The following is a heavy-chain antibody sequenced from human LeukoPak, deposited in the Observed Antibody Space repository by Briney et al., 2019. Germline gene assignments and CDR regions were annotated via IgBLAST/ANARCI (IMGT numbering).Heavy chain of an antibody. CDR1: GFTFSYYS. Sequence: GGSLRLSCAASGFTFSYYSMSWVRQAPGKGLEWVGNIKQDGSQKYYMDSVKGRVTISRDNAKNSVDLQMNSLRAEDTAVYYCARENDGFDLWGQGTMVTVSS. J-gene: IGHJ3*01. V-gene: IGHV3-7*04. CDR2: IKQDGSQK. CDR3: ARENDGFDL.